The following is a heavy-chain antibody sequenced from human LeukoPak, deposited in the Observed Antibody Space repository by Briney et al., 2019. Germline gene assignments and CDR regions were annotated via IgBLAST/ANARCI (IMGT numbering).Heavy chain of an antibody. CDR3: ARSTGVGGWFH. D-gene: IGHD6-19*01. J-gene: IGHJ4*02. V-gene: IGHV3-7*01. CDR2: IKQDGSEK. Sequence: GGSLRLSCAASGFTFSNYWMSWVRQAPGKGLEWVANIKQDGSEKYYVDSAKGRFTISRDNAKNSLYLQMNSLTVDDTAVYYCARSTGVGGWFHWGQGTLVTVSS. CDR1: GFTFSNYW.